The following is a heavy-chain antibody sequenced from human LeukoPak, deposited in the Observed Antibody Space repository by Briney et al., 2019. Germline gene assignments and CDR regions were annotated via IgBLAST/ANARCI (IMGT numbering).Heavy chain of an antibody. J-gene: IGHJ4*02. CDR1: GGSISSGDHY. V-gene: IGHV4-30-4*01. CDR2: IYYSGST. CDR3: ARGAEYSSSRYFDY. D-gene: IGHD6-6*01. Sequence: PSQTLSLTCTVSGGSISSGDHYWSWSRQPPGKGLEWIGYIYYSGSTYYNPSLKSRVTISVDTSKNQFSLKLSSVTAADTAVYYCARGAEYSSSRYFDYWGQGTLVTVSS.